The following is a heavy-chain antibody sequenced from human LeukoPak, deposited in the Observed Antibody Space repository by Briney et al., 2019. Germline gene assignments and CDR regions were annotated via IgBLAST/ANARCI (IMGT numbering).Heavy chain of an antibody. D-gene: IGHD3-3*01. CDR2: IYTSGST. Sequence: SETLSLTCAVYGGSFSSYYWSWIRQPAGKGLEWIGRIYTSGSTNYNPSLKSRVTMSVDTSKNQFSLKLSSVTAADTAVYYCARDLAPTIFGVVSLFDPWGQGTLVTVSS. CDR3: ARDLAPTIFGVVSLFDP. J-gene: IGHJ5*02. CDR1: GGSFSSYY. V-gene: IGHV4-4*07.